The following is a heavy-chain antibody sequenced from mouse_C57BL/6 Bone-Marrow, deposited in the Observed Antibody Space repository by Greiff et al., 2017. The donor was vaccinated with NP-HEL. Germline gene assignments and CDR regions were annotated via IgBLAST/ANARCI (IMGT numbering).Heavy chain of an antibody. CDR1: GFSLTSYG. Sequence: VKLQESGPGLVAPSQSLSITCTVSGFSLTSYGVHWVRQPPGKGLEWLVVIWSDGSTTYNSALKSRLSISKDNSKSQVFLKMNILQTDDTAMYYCARHKGYYGSSYHWYFDVWGTGTTVTVSS. CDR3: ARHKGYYGSSYHWYFDV. CDR2: IWSDGST. D-gene: IGHD1-1*01. V-gene: IGHV2-6-1*01. J-gene: IGHJ1*03.